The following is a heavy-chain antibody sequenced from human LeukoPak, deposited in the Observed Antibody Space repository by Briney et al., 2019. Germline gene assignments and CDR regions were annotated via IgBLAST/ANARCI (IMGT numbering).Heavy chain of an antibody. V-gene: IGHV3-48*03. CDR1: ASTSSSYK. CDR2: ISSSGSTI. Sequence: GGSLRLSCAASASTSSSYKMTWVRQAPGKGLEWVSYISSSGSTIYYADSVKGRFTISRDNAKNSLYLQMNSLRAEDTAVYYCARDQDWYFDLWGRGTLVTVSS. J-gene: IGHJ2*01. CDR3: ARDQDWYFDL.